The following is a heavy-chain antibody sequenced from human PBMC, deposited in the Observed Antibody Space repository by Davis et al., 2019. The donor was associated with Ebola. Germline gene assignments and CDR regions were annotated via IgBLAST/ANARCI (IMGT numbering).Heavy chain of an antibody. CDR3: AISSSSEYYYYYGMDV. V-gene: IGHV4-59*05. CDR1: GGSISSYY. CDR2: IYYSGST. Sequence: SETLSLTCTVSGGSISSYYWSWIRQPPGKGLEWIGSIYYSGSTYYNPSLKSRVTISVDTSKNQFSLKLSSVTAADTAVYYCAISSSSEYYYYYGMDVWGQGTTVTVSS. J-gene: IGHJ6*02. D-gene: IGHD6-6*01.